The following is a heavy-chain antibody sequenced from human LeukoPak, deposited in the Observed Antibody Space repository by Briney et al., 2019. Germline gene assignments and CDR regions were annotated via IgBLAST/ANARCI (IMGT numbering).Heavy chain of an antibody. CDR1: GYTFTSYG. V-gene: IGHV1-18*01. CDR2: ISAYNGNT. Sequence: ASVKVSCKASGYTFTSYGISWVRQAPGQGLERMGWISAYNGNTNYAQKLQGRVTMTTDTSTSTAYMELRSLRSDDTAVYYCARGNYIWGNYRPLDVWGQGTLVSVSS. J-gene: IGHJ4*02. D-gene: IGHD3-16*02. CDR3: ARGNYIWGNYRPLDV.